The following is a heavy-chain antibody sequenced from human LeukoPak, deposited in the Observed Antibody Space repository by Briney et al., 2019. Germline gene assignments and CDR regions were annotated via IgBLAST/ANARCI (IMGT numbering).Heavy chain of an antibody. CDR2: ISGYNGYT. D-gene: IGHD4/OR15-4a*01. CDR3: ARMGLTGNWVDY. J-gene: IGHJ4*02. V-gene: IGHV1-18*03. Sequence: ASEKVSCKASGYTFSSYGVSWVRQAPGQGLEWMGWISGYNGYTNYAQKFQGRVTMTTDTSTSTAYMELRSLRSDNIAVYYCARMGLTGNWVDYWGQGTLVTVSS. CDR1: GYTFSSYG.